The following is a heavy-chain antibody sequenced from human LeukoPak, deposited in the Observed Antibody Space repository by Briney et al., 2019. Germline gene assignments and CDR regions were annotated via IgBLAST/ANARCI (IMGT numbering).Heavy chain of an antibody. CDR2: ISGSGGST. J-gene: IGHJ4*02. CDR3: ASLSGLRAVAGTFDY. CDR1: GFTFSSYA. D-gene: IGHD6-19*01. V-gene: IGHV3-23*01. Sequence: GGSLRLSCAASGFTFSSYAMSWVRQAPGKGLEWVSAISGSGGSTYYADSVKGRFTISRDNSKNTLYLQMNSLRAEDTAVYYCASLSGLRAVAGTFDYWGQGTLVTVSS.